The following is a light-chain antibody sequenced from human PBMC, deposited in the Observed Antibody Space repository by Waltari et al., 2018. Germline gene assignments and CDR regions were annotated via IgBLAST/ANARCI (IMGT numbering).Light chain of an antibody. CDR2: DTS. Sequence: IALTQSPATLSLSPGERATLSCRANKSVSVYLAWYQHKPGQAPRLLIYDTSNRATGIPARFSGSGSETDFTLTISSLEPEDFAVYYCQQSYSTPRTFGQGTKLEIK. V-gene: IGKV3-11*01. J-gene: IGKJ2*01. CDR1: KSVSVY. CDR3: QQSYSTPRT.